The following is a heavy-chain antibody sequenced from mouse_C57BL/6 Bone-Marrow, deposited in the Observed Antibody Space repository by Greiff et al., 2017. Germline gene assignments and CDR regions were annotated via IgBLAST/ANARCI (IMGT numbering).Heavy chain of an antibody. CDR2: INYDGSST. CDR1: GFTFSDYY. J-gene: IGHJ1*03. D-gene: IGHD1-1*01. Sequence: EVKLVESEGGLVQPGSSMKLSCTASGFTFSDYYMAWVRQVPEKGLEWVANINYDGSSTYYLDSLKSRFIISRDNAKNILYLQMSSLKSEDTATYYCARDDLYGSGSHWYFDVWGTGTTVTVSS. CDR3: ARDDLYGSGSHWYFDV. V-gene: IGHV5-16*01.